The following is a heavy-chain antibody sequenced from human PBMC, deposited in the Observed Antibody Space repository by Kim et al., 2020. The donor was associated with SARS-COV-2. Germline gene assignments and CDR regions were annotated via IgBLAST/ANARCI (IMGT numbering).Heavy chain of an antibody. D-gene: IGHD2-2*01. Sequence: ADSVKGRFTISRDTAKNSLYLQMNSLRAEDTALYYCAKDIGVVPAATFDYWGQGTLVTVSS. J-gene: IGHJ4*02. V-gene: IGHV3-9*01. CDR3: AKDIGVVPAATFDY.